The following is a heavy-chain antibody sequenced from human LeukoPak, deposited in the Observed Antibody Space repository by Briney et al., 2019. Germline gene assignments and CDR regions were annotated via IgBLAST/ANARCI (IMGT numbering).Heavy chain of an antibody. CDR3: ARDYILPLETDNGDGFAI. Sequence: ASVKVSCKASGYTFRQYSISWVRQAPGKGLEWMGWVSPSHTTRVYAQEFQGRVTMTADTNTNTVSMDLRSLRSVDTAVYFCARDYILPLETDNGDGFAIWGQGTVVTVSS. J-gene: IGHJ3*02. D-gene: IGHD3-3*02. CDR2: VSPSHTTR. CDR1: GYTFRQYS. V-gene: IGHV1-18*01.